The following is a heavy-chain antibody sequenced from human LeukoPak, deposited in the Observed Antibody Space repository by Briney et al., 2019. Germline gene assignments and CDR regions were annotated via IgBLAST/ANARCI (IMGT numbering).Heavy chain of an antibody. V-gene: IGHV3-48*04. CDR1: RFTFSSYN. Sequence: GGSLRLSCAASRFTFSSYNMNWVRQAPGKGLEWISHISASSGTIYYADSVKGRFTISRDNAKGSLYLQMNSLRAEDTAVYYCSRESRPAALDYWGQGTLVTVSS. CDR3: SRESRPAALDY. D-gene: IGHD2-2*01. J-gene: IGHJ4*02. CDR2: ISASSGTI.